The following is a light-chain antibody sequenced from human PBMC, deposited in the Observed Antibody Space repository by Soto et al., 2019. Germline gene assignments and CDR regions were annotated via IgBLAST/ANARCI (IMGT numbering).Light chain of an antibody. Sequence: QSSLTQPASVSGSPGQSITISCTGTNSDVGAYPYVSWYQQHPGNAPKLMIYEVSNRPSGVSNRFSGSKSGNTASLTISGLQAEDEADYYCSSYSRSSFYVFGTGTKVTVL. V-gene: IGLV2-14*01. CDR3: SSYSRSSFYV. CDR2: EVS. CDR1: NSDVGAYPY. J-gene: IGLJ1*01.